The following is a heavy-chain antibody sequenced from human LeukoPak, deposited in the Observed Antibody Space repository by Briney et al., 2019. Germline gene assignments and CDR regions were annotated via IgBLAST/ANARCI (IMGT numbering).Heavy chain of an antibody. D-gene: IGHD2-15*01. CDR2: FTGSGGST. Sequence: GGSLRLSCAASGFTFNNYAVGWVSQAPGKGLEWVSTFTGSGGSTYYADSVKGRFNISRDNSKNTLCLQMNSLRAEDTAVYYCAKGSRSGGSYYFDFWGQGTLVTVSS. CDR3: AKGSRSGGSYYFDF. CDR1: GFTFNNYA. V-gene: IGHV3-23*01. J-gene: IGHJ4*02.